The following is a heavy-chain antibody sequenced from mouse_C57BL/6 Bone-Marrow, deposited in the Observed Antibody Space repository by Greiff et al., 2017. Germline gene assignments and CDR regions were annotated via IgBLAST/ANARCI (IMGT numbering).Heavy chain of an antibody. V-gene: IGHV14-4*01. CDR1: GFNIKDDY. D-gene: IGHD1-1*01. CDR3: TTGGYYGSSLHWYFDV. CDR2: IDPENGDT. Sequence: EVQLQQSGAELVRPGASVKLSCTASGFNIKDDYMHWVKQRPEQGLEWIGWIDPENGDTEYASKFQGKATITADTSSNTAYLQLSSLTSEDTAVYYCTTGGYYGSSLHWYFDVWGTGTTVTVSS. J-gene: IGHJ1*03.